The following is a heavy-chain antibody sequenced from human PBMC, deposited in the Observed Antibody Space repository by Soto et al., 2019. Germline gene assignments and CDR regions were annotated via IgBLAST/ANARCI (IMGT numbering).Heavy chain of an antibody. CDR1: GYSFTSYW. V-gene: IGHV5-51*01. CDR3: ARQKVRGVIISWFDP. D-gene: IGHD3-10*01. J-gene: IGHJ5*02. Sequence: GESLKISCKGSGYSFTSYWIGWVRQMPGKGLEWMGIIYPGDSDTRYSPSFQGQVTISADKSISTAYLQWSSLKASDTAMYYCARQKVRGVIISWFDPWGQGTLVTVSS. CDR2: IYPGDSDT.